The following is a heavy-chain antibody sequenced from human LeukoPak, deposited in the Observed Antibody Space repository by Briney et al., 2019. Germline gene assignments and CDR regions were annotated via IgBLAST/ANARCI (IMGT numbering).Heavy chain of an antibody. D-gene: IGHD2-2*01. V-gene: IGHV3-33*06. CDR2: IWYDGSNK. J-gene: IGHJ6*03. CDR1: GFTFSSYG. CDR3: AKEESQLYYYYHMDV. Sequence: GGSLRLSCAASGFTFSSYGMHWVRQAPGKGLEWVAVIWYDGSNKYYADSVKGRYTISRDNDKNTLYLQMNSLRAEATAVYYFAKEESQLYYYYHMDVWGKGTTVTVSS.